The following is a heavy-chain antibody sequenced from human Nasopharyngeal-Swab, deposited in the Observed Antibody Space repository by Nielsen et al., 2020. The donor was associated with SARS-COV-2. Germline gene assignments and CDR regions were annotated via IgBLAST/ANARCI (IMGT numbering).Heavy chain of an antibody. CDR1: GYTFTSYY. Sequence: ASVKVSCKASGYTFTSYYMHWVRQAPGQGLEWMGGFDPEDGETIYAQKFQGRVTMTEDTSTDTAYMELSSLRSEDTAVYYCATGYGGNFFDYWGQGTLVTVSS. CDR2: FDPEDGET. V-gene: IGHV1-24*01. J-gene: IGHJ4*02. D-gene: IGHD4-23*01. CDR3: ATGYGGNFFDY.